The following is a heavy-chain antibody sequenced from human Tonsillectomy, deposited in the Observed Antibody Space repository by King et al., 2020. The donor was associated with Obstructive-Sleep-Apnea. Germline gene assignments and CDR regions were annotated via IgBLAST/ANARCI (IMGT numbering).Heavy chain of an antibody. CDR3: ARIDILPGYTFQH. D-gene: IGHD3-9*01. CDR1: GGSISSSSYY. Sequence: QLQESGPGLVKPSETLSLTCTVSGGSISSSSYYWGWIRQPPGKGLEWIGSIYYSGSTYYNPSLKSRVTISVDTSKNQFSLKLSSVTAADTAVYYCARIDILPGYTFQHWGQGTLVTVSS. J-gene: IGHJ1*01. V-gene: IGHV4-39*01. CDR2: IYYSGST.